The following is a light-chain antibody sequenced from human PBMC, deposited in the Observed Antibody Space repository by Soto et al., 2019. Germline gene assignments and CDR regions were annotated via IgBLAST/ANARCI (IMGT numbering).Light chain of an antibody. CDR2: DVS. Sequence: QSSLTQPRSVSGSPGQSGTISFTGTSSDVGGYNYVSWYQQHPGKAPKLMIYDVSKRPSGVPDRFSGSKSGNTASLTISGLQAEDEADYYCCSYAGSYVFGTGTKLTVL. V-gene: IGLV2-11*01. CDR1: SSDVGGYNY. J-gene: IGLJ1*01. CDR3: CSYAGSYV.